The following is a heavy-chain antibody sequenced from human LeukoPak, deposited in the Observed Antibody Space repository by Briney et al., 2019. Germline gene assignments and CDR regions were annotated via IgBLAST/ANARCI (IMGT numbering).Heavy chain of an antibody. J-gene: IGHJ4*02. CDR2: INPNSGGT. Sequence: ASVKVSCKASGYTFTGYYMHWVRQAPGQGLEWMGWINPNSGGTNYAQKFQGRVTMTRDTSISTAYMELSRLRSDDTAVYYCARSPGYYYGSGSYSHWGQGTLVTVSS. CDR3: ARSPGYYYGSGSYSH. CDR1: GYTFTGYY. V-gene: IGHV1-2*02. D-gene: IGHD3-10*01.